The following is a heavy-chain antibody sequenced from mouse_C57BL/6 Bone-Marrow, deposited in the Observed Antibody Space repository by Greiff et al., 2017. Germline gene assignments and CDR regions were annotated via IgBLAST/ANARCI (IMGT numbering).Heavy chain of an antibody. CDR3: AAHYCSSFDY. V-gene: IGHV5-4*01. Sequence: EVQLVESGGGLVKPGGSLKLSCAASGFTFSSYAMSWVRQTPEKRLEWVATISDGGSYTYYPDNVKGRFTISRDNAKNNLYLQMSHLKSEDTAMYYCAAHYCSSFDYWGQGTTLTVSS. D-gene: IGHD1-1*01. CDR2: ISDGGSYT. CDR1: GFTFSSYA. J-gene: IGHJ2*01.